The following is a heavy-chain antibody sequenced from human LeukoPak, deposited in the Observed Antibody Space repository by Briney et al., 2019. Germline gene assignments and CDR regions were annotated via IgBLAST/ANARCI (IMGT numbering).Heavy chain of an antibody. CDR2: ISWNSGSI. V-gene: IGHV3-9*01. Sequence: GGSLRLSCAASGFTFDDYAMHWVRQAPGKGREWVSGISWNSGSIGYADSVKGRFTISRDNAKNSLYLQMNSLRAEDTALYYCAKDAIGYCSSTSCYGYFQHWGQGTLVTVSS. J-gene: IGHJ1*01. CDR1: GFTFDDYA. CDR3: AKDAIGYCSSTSCYGYFQH. D-gene: IGHD2-2*01.